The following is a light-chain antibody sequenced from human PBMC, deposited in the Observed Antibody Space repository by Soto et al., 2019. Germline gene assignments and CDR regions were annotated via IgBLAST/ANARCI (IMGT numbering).Light chain of an antibody. CDR2: MAS. V-gene: IGKV1-5*03. CDR3: QRYNWYPYS. CDR1: QTISTW. Sequence: DIQMTQSPSTLSASVGDRVTITCRASQTISTWLAWYQQKPGEAPNLLIYMASTLKSGVPSRFSGSGSGTEFTLTISSLQPDDFATYYCQRYNWYPYSFGQGTKLEIK. J-gene: IGKJ2*03.